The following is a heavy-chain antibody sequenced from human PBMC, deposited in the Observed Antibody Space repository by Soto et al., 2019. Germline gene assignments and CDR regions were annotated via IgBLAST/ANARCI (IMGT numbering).Heavy chain of an antibody. CDR3: VKSPKMTDNDYYYYMDV. CDR2: ISGSGGST. J-gene: IGHJ6*03. CDR1: GFTFSSYA. D-gene: IGHD2-8*01. V-gene: IGHV3-23*01. Sequence: EVQLLESGGGLVQPGGSLRLSCAASGFTFSSYAMSWVRQAPGKGLEWVSAISGSGGSTYYADSVKGRFTISRDNSKNTLYLQMNSLRAEDTAVYYCVKSPKMTDNDYYYYMDVWGKGTTVTVSS.